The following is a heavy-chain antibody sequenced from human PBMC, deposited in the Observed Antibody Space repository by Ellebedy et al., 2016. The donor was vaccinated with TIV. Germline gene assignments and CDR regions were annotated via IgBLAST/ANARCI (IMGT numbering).Heavy chain of an antibody. CDR3: ARDIGYNCFDH. D-gene: IGHD5-12*01. Sequence: GESLKISCAAFGFTFGSYWMGWVRQAPGKGLEWVANINADGSLEYYVDSVKGRFTISRDNAKNSLCLQMNSLRAEDTALYYCARDIGYNCFDHWGQGNLVTVSA. CDR1: GFTFGSYW. J-gene: IGHJ5*02. V-gene: IGHV3-7*01. CDR2: INADGSLE.